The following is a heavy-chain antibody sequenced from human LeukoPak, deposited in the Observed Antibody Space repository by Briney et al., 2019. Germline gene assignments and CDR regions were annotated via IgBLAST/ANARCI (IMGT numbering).Heavy chain of an antibody. Sequence: PSETLSLTCAVSGDSISSSNWWSWVRLPPGKGLEWIGEVYHSGSTNYNPSLKSRVTISVDKSKNQFSLKLNSVTAADTAVYYCARAWSSSGWNWFDPWGQGTLVTVSS. CDR2: VYHSGST. D-gene: IGHD6-19*01. V-gene: IGHV4-4*02. CDR3: ARAWSSSGWNWFDP. J-gene: IGHJ5*02. CDR1: GDSISSSNW.